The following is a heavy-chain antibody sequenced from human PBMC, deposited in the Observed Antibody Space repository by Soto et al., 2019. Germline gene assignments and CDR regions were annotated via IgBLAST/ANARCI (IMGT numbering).Heavy chain of an antibody. D-gene: IGHD3-10*01. CDR1: GYTFTSYY. Sequence: QVPLVQSGAEVKKPGASVKVSCKASGYTFTSYYMHWVRQAPGQGLEWMGIINPSGGSTSYAQKFQGRVTMTRDTSTSTVYRELSSLRSEDTAVYYWARDRYDGSGLIYYYYGMDVWGQGTTVTVSS. J-gene: IGHJ6*02. CDR2: INPSGGST. V-gene: IGHV1-46*01. CDR3: ARDRYDGSGLIYYYYGMDV.